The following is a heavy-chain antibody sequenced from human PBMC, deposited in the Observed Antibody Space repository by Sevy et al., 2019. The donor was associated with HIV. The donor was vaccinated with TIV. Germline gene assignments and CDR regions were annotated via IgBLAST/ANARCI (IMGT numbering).Heavy chain of an antibody. J-gene: IGHJ3*02. CDR1: GGSISSGAYY. V-gene: IGHV4-31*03. Sequence: SETLSLTCTVSGGSISSGAYYWSWIRQHPGKGLEWIGYIYYSGSTYYNPSLKSRVTISVDTSKNHFSLKLGSVTAAETAMYYCARDKGGAAGIYAFDIWGQGTMVTVSS. CDR2: IYYSGST. D-gene: IGHD6-13*01. CDR3: ARDKGGAAGIYAFDI.